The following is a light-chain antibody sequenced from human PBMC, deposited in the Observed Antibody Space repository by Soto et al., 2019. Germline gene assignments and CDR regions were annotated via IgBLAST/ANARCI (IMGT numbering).Light chain of an antibody. CDR1: QSVSSN. CDR2: GAS. Sequence: EIVMTQSPATLSVYPGERATLSCSASQSVSSNLAWYQQKPGQAPRLRIYGASTRTTGITARFSGSESGTEFTLTISSLQSEDLAVYYCQQYNNGSLLTCRGRTKVEIK. J-gene: IGKJ4*02. V-gene: IGKV3D-15*01. CDR3: QQYNNGSLLT.